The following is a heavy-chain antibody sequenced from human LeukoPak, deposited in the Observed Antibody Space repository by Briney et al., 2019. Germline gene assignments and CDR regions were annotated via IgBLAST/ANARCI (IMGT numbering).Heavy chain of an antibody. CDR1: GGSISSYY. J-gene: IGHJ3*02. Sequence: KPSETLSLTCTVSGGSISSYYWSWIRQPPGKGLEWIGYIYYSGSTNYNPSLKSRVTISVDTSKNQFSLKLSSVTAADTAVYYCARGHSSSWFESFYAFDIWGQGTVVTVSS. D-gene: IGHD6-13*01. V-gene: IGHV4-59*01. CDR2: IYYSGST. CDR3: ARGHSSSWFESFYAFDI.